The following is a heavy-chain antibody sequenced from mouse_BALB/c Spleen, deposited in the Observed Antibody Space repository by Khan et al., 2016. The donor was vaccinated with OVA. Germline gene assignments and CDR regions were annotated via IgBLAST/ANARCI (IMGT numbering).Heavy chain of an antibody. D-gene: IGHD2-1*01. CDR2: IDPSDSET. CDR1: GYTFTSYW. Sequence: QVQLQQPGAELVRPGASVKLSCKASGYTFTSYWMNWVKQRPGQGLEWIGMIDPSDSETHYNQMFKDKATLTVDKSSSTAYMQLSSLTSEDSAVEYWARGDGNSLYWYFDVWGAGTTVTVSS. J-gene: IGHJ1*01. V-gene: IGHV1-61*01. CDR3: ARGDGNSLYWYFDV.